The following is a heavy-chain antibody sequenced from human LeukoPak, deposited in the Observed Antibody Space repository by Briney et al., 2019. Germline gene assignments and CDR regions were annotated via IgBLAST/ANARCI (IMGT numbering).Heavy chain of an antibody. D-gene: IGHD5-24*01. CDR3: ARGGVAVAGGRDGYNFYYFDY. J-gene: IGHJ4*02. CDR1: GFTFSSYG. V-gene: IGHV3-33*01. Sequence: GGSLRLSCAASGFTFSSYGMHWVRQAPGKGLEWVAVIWYDGSNKYYADSVKGRFTISRDNSKNTLYLQMNSLRAEDTAVYYCARGGVAVAGGRDGYNFYYFDYWGQGTLVTVSS. CDR2: IWYDGSNK.